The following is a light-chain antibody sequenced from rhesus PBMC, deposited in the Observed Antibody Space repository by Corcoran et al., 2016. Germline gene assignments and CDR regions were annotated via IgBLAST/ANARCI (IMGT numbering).Light chain of an antibody. J-gene: IGKJ4*01. V-gene: IGKV2-64*01. Sequence: DVVMTQSPLSLPTTPGQPASISCRPSHSLVHSNANTNLSRYQQNPGQPPRLLFDKVSNRYSGVPHRLSGSGAGTDCTLKISIGEAEDVGFYYCEQGAHLPPTFGGGTKVEIK. CDR1: HSLVHSNANTN. CDR2: KVS. CDR3: EQGAHLPPT.